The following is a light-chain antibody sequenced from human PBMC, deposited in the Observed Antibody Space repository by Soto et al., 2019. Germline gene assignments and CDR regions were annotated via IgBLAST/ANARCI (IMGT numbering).Light chain of an antibody. J-gene: IGKJ1*01. V-gene: IGKV3-20*01. CDR2: GVS. CDR1: QSVGSTY. Sequence: EVLLTQSPGTLSFSPGERATLSCRASQSVGSTYLAWYQRKPGQAPRLLIYGVSSRATGIPDRFSGSGSGTDFTLTISRLEPEDFAVYYCQQYGETPWPFGQGTKAAIK. CDR3: QQYGETPWP.